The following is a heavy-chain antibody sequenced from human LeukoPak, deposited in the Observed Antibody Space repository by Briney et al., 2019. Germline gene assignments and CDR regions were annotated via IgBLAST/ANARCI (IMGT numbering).Heavy chain of an antibody. V-gene: IGHV4-34*01. Sequence: SSETLSLTCAVYGGSFSGYYWSWIRQPPGKGLEWIGEINHSGSTNYNPSLKSRVTISVDTSKNQFSLKLSSVTAADTAVYYCARSWGDRENSSSWYQRLYYYYGMDVWGQGTTVTVSS. D-gene: IGHD6-13*01. CDR1: GGSFSGYY. CDR2: INHSGST. J-gene: IGHJ6*02. CDR3: ARSWGDRENSSSWYQRLYYYYGMDV.